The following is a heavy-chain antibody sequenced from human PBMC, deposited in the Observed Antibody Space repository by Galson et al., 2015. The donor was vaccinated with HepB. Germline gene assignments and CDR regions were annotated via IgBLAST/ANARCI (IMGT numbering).Heavy chain of an antibody. V-gene: IGHV1-18*04. D-gene: IGHD2-2*01. CDR2: ISVYNGQT. J-gene: IGHJ6*02. CDR1: GYTFTSNG. CDR3: ARDWGVVGVNGNYHYYYGMDV. Sequence: SVKVSCKASGYTFTSNGISWVRQAPGQGLEWMGWISVYNGQTNYEQKFQGRVTMTTDTSTSTAYMELRRLRSDDTAVYYCARDWGVVGVNGNYHYYYGMDVWGQGTTVTVSS.